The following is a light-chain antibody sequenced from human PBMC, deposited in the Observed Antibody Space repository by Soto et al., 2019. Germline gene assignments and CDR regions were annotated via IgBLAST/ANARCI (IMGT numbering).Light chain of an antibody. CDR2: EAS. J-gene: IGKJ1*01. Sequence: EIVLTQSPATLSLSPGERATLSCRASQFINTYVAWYQHRPGQGPRLLIYEASKRATGIPARFSGSGSGTDFTLTITSLQPEDFATYYCQQSFSTPWTFGQGTKVEL. V-gene: IGKV3-11*01. CDR3: QQSFSTPWT. CDR1: QFINTY.